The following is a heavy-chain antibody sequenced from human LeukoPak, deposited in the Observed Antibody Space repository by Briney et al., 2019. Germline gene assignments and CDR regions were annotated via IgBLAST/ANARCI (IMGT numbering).Heavy chain of an antibody. CDR2: MNPNSGGT. CDR3: ARDVLGGDSSGYHGDY. Sequence: ASVKVSCKASGYTFTSYDINWVRQATGQGREWMGWMNPNSGGTNYAQKFQGRVTMTRDTSISTAYMELSRLRSADTAVYYCARDVLGGDSSGYHGDYWGQGTLVTVSS. CDR1: GYTFTSYD. V-gene: IGHV1-2*02. J-gene: IGHJ4*02. D-gene: IGHD3-22*01.